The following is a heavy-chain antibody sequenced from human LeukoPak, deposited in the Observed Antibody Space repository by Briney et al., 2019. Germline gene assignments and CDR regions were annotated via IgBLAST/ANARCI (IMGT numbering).Heavy chain of an antibody. V-gene: IGHV1-2*02. CDR3: VVWGYCGSTSCYREDYYYYYMDV. D-gene: IGHD2-2*02. Sequence: GASVKVSCKASGYTFTGYYMHWVRQAPGQGLEWKGWINPNSGGTNYAQKFQGRVTMTRDTSISTAYMELSRLRSDDTAVYYCVVWGYCGSTSCYREDYYYYYMDVWGKGTTVTVSS. CDR2: INPNSGGT. J-gene: IGHJ6*03. CDR1: GYTFTGYY.